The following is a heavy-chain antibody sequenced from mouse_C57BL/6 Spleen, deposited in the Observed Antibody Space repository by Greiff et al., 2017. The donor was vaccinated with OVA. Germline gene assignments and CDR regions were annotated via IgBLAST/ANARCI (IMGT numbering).Heavy chain of an antibody. Sequence: VKLQQPGAELVKPGASVKLSCKASGYTFTSYWMHWVKQRPGQGLEWIGMIHPNSGSTNYNEKFKSKATLTVDKSSSTAYMQLSSLTSEDSAVYYCARYYYGDYFDYWGQGTTLTVSS. CDR1: GYTFTSYW. J-gene: IGHJ2*01. V-gene: IGHV1-64*01. D-gene: IGHD2-1*01. CDR2: IHPNSGST. CDR3: ARYYYGDYFDY.